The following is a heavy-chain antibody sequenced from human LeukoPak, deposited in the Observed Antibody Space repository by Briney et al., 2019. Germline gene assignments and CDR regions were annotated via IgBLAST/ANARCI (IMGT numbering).Heavy chain of an antibody. Sequence: SETLSLTCAVYGGSFSGYYWSWIRQPPGKGLEWIGEINHSGSTNYNPSLKSRVTISVDTSKNQFSLKLSSVTAADTAVYYCARQPRYYGSGSYGYYYYYMDVWGKGTTVTISS. CDR3: ARQPRYYGSGSYGYYYYYMDV. J-gene: IGHJ6*03. CDR2: INHSGST. D-gene: IGHD3-10*01. V-gene: IGHV4-34*01. CDR1: GGSFSGYY.